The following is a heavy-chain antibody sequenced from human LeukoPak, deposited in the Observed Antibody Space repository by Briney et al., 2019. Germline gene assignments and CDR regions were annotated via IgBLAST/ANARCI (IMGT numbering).Heavy chain of an antibody. D-gene: IGHD3-22*01. Sequence: GGSLRLSCEASGFTFTDSYMTWIRQAPGKGLEWVSYITYSSSTIYYADSVKGRFTISRDNAKNSLYLQMNSLRAEDTAVYYCAKFGEYYYDSSGLNDAFDIWGQGTMVTVSS. CDR1: GFTFTDSY. J-gene: IGHJ3*02. CDR3: AKFGEYYYDSSGLNDAFDI. CDR2: ITYSSSTI. V-gene: IGHV3-11*01.